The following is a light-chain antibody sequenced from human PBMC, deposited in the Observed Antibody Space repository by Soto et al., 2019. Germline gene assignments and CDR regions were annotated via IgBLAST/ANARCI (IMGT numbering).Light chain of an antibody. J-gene: IGLJ2*01. CDR3: HSYDVSLSGPV. CDR2: DNN. Sequence: QSVLTQPPSLSGAPGQRVTISCTGSSSNIWAGYDVHWYQQLPGTAPRVLIYDNNTRPSGVPDRFSGSKSGTSASLAITGLQAEDEADYYCHSYDVSLSGPVFGGGTKLTVL. V-gene: IGLV1-40*01. CDR1: SSNIWAGYD.